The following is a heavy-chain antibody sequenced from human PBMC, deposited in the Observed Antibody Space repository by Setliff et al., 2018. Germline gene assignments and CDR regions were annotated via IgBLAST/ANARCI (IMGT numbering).Heavy chain of an antibody. J-gene: IGHJ4*02. CDR1: GFTFSSFW. CDR3: ASYYYGSGSSYIPPHFDY. V-gene: IGHV3-7*01. Sequence: GGSLRLSCAASGFTFSSFWMAWVLQSPGKGLEWLASINPHGSEKYYADSVKGRFTISRDNAKNSLSLQMNSLRAEDSAVYYCASYYYGSGSSYIPPHFDYWGLGTLVTVSS. D-gene: IGHD3-10*01. CDR2: INPHGSEK.